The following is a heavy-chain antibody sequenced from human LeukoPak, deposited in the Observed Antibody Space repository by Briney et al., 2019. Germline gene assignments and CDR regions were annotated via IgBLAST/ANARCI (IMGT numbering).Heavy chain of an antibody. D-gene: IGHD2-2*02. CDR3: ARSKIVVVPAAITWFDP. Sequence: PSETLSLTCTVSGGSISSSSYYWGWIRQPPGKGLEWIGSIYYSGSTYYNPSLKSRVTISVDTSKNQFSLKLSSVTAADTAVYYCARSKIVVVPAAITWFDPWGQGTLVTVSS. V-gene: IGHV4-39*01. CDR2: IYYSGST. J-gene: IGHJ5*02. CDR1: GGSISSSSYY.